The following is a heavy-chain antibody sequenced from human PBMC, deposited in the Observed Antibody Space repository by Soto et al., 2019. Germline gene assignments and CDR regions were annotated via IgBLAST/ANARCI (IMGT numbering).Heavy chain of an antibody. V-gene: IGHV3-30*03. Sequence: ESGGGVVQPGRSLRLSCAASGFTFSSYGMHWVRQAPGKGLEWVAVISYDGSNKYYADSVKGRFTISRDNSKNTLYLQMNSLRAEDTAVYYCTPDIVVVVAAATFDYWGQGTLVTVSS. D-gene: IGHD2-15*01. CDR1: GFTFSSYG. CDR2: ISYDGSNK. J-gene: IGHJ4*02. CDR3: TPDIVVVVAAATFDY.